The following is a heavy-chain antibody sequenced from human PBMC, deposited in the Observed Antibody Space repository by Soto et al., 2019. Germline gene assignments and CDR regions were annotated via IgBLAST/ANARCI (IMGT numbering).Heavy chain of an antibody. Sequence: ETLSLTCAVYGGSLSGFSWSWIRQPPGKGLEWIGEINHSGDTDYNPSLKSRVTISVDTSKNLFSLSLTSVTAADTAVYYCARFPADYWGQGTLVTVSS. CDR3: ARFPADY. D-gene: IGHD2-2*01. J-gene: IGHJ4*02. CDR2: INHSGDT. CDR1: GGSLSGFS. V-gene: IGHV4-34*01.